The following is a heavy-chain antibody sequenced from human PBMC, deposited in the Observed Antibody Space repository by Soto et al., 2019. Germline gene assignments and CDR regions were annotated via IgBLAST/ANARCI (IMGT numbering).Heavy chain of an antibody. CDR3: ARVVGGSSSGWDFDY. CDR2: INPNSGGT. Sequence: QVQLVQSGAEVKKPGASVKVSCKASGYTFTGYYMHWVRQAPGQGLEWMGWINPNSGGTNYAQKFQGWVTMTRDTSISTAYMELSRLRSDDTAVYYCARVVGGSSSGWDFDYWGQGTLVTVSS. V-gene: IGHV1-2*04. CDR1: GYTFTGYY. D-gene: IGHD6-19*01. J-gene: IGHJ4*02.